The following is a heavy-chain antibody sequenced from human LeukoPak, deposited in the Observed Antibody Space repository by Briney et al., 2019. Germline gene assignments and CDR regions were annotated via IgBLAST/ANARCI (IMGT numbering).Heavy chain of an antibody. D-gene: IGHD2-2*01. V-gene: IGHV3-23*01. CDR3: AKGLVVNDNYFDN. CDR1: GFSLRTYA. J-gene: IGHJ4*02. Sequence: GGSLRLSCAASGFSLRTYAMNWVRQVPGKGLEWVSSIGGRDDTTYYADSVKGRFTISSDFSTNTVSLQMTSLRAEDTAVYFCAKGLVVNDNYFDNWGQGTLVTVSS. CDR2: IGGRDDTT.